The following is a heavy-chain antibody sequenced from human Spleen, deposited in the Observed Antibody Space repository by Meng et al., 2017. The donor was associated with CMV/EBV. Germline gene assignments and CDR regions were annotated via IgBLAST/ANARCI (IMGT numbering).Heavy chain of an antibody. V-gene: IGHV3-21*01. CDR2: ISSSANYI. D-gene: IGHD3-9*01. CDR1: GFTFSAYT. J-gene: IGHJ3*02. Sequence: GESLKISCAASGFTFSAYTMHWVRQAPGKGLDWVSSISSSANYIYYADSMKGRFTVSRDNAKNSLFLQMNSLGADDTALYYCARDRYGYQVPGVNVFNICGQGTVVTVSS. CDR3: ARDRYGYQVPGVNVFNI.